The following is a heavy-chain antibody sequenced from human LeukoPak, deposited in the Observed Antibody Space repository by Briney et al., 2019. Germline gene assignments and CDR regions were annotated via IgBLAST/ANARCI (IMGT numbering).Heavy chain of an antibody. J-gene: IGHJ6*03. Sequence: ASVKVSCKASGYTFTGYHMHWVRQAPGQGLEWMGWINPNSGGTNYAQKFQGRVTMTRDTSISTAYMELTRLRSDDTAVYYCAGGGLRVMVYRLYYMDVWGKGTTVTVSS. D-gene: IGHD2-8*01. CDR3: AGGGLRVMVYRLYYMDV. CDR2: INPNSGGT. V-gene: IGHV1-2*02. CDR1: GYTFTGYH.